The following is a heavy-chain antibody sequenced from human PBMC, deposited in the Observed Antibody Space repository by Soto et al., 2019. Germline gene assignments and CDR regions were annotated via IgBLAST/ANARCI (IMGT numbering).Heavy chain of an antibody. D-gene: IGHD1-26*01. J-gene: IGHJ4*02. CDR1: GGTFSSYS. Sequence: QVQLVQSGAEVKKPGSSVKVSCKASGGTFSSYSINWVRQAPGQGLEWIGEIIPIFGTANYAQKFQGRVTITADESTSTAYMELSSLRSEDTAVYYCARDGGRHSGWIDYWGQGTLVNVSS. CDR2: IIPIFGTA. CDR3: ARDGGRHSGWIDY. V-gene: IGHV1-69*01.